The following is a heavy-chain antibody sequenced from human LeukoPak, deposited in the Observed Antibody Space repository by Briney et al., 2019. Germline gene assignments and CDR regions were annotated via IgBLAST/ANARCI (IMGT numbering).Heavy chain of an antibody. J-gene: IGHJ3*02. Sequence: ASVKVSCKASGYTFTSYYMHWVRQAPGQGLEWMGIINPSGGSTSYAQKFQGRVTMTRDTSISTAYMELRRLRSDDTAVYYCARMPYSSGAFDIWGQGTMVTVSS. CDR1: GYTFTSYY. D-gene: IGHD6-19*01. V-gene: IGHV1-46*01. CDR2: INPSGGST. CDR3: ARMPYSSGAFDI.